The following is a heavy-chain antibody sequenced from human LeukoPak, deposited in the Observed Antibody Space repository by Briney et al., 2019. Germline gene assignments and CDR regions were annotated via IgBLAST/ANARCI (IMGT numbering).Heavy chain of an antibody. CDR2: NI. CDR3: ARSGRGGAFDI. J-gene: IGHJ3*02. D-gene: IGHD1-26*01. Sequence: GGSLRLSCAASGFTFSSYSMNWVRQAPGKGLEWVSSNIYYADSLKGRFTISGDNAKNTLYLQMNSLRAEDTAVYYCARSGRGGAFDIWGQGTMVTVSS. V-gene: IGHV3-21*01. CDR1: GFTFSSYS.